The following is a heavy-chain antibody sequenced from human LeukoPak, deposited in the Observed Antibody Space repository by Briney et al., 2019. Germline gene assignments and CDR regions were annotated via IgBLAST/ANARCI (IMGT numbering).Heavy chain of an antibody. CDR2: IWYGGSNK. CDR1: GFTFSSYG. D-gene: IGHD6-13*01. V-gene: IGHV3-33*08. J-gene: IGHJ1*01. CDR3: ARVDSSSWFFQH. Sequence: GGSLRLSCAASGFTFSSYGMHWVRQAPGKGLEWVAVIWYGGSNKYYADSVKGRFTISRDNSKNTLYLQMNSLRAEDTAVYYCARVDSSSWFFQHWGQGTLVTVSS.